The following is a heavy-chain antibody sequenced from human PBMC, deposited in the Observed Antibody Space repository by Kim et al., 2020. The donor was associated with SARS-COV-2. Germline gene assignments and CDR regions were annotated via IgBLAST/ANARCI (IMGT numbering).Heavy chain of an antibody. CDR3: ARQDYGSGSYYNAKWFDP. CDR2: MYHSGST. V-gene: IGHV4-39*01. D-gene: IGHD3-10*01. CDR1: GGSISSSSYY. J-gene: IGHJ5*02. Sequence: SETLSLTCTVSGGSISSSSYYWGWIRQPPGKGLEWIGSMYHSGSTYYNPSLKSRVTISVDTSKNQFSLKLSSVTAADTAVYYCARQDYGSGSYYNAKWFDPWGQGTLVTVSS.